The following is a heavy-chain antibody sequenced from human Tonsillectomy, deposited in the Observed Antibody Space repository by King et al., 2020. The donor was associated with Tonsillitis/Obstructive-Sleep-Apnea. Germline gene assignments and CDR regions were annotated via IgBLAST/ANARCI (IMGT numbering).Heavy chain of an antibody. CDR2: ISSNSGTM. Sequence: VQLVESGGGLVQPGGSLRLSCAASGFTFETYGMNWVRQAPGKGLEWVSYISSNSGTMYYADSVKGRLTMSRDNAKNSLYLQMGSLSDEDTAVYYCVRDDGIPGTTGSFDSWGQGTLVTVSS. CDR1: GFTFETYG. V-gene: IGHV3-48*02. D-gene: IGHD1-7*01. CDR3: VRDDGIPGTTGSFDS. J-gene: IGHJ4*02.